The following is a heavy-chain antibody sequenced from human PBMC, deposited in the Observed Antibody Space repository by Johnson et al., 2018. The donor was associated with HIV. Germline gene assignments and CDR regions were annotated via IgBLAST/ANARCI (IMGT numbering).Heavy chain of an antibody. Sequence: VQLVESGGGSVQAGGSLRLSCDDSRLSLRSFVMSWVRQASGKGLEWVAGIGWNGLTIGYVDSVKGRFTISRDDATNSLYLRMDSLRVEDTAVYYCANALGIWGQGTTVTVSS. J-gene: IGHJ3*02. CDR3: ANALGI. CDR1: RLSLRSFV. CDR2: IGWNGLTI. V-gene: IGHV3-20*04.